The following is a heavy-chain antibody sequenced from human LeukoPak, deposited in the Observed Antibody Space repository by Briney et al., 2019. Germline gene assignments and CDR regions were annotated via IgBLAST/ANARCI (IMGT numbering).Heavy chain of an antibody. J-gene: IGHJ6*03. Sequence: ASVKVSCKASGYTFNNYGISWVRQAPGQGLEWMGWINPNSGGTNYAQKFQGRVTMTRDTSISTAYMELSRLRSDDTAVYYCARANDYYYYMDVWGKGTTVTISS. CDR3: ARANDYYYYMDV. V-gene: IGHV1-2*02. CDR2: INPNSGGT. CDR1: GYTFNNYG.